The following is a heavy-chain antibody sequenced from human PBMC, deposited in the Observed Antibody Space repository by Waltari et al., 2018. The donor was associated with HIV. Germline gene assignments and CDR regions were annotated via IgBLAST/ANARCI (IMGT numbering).Heavy chain of an antibody. V-gene: IGHV3-9*01. CDR3: VREGVAAAGTNDAFDI. CDR2: ISWNSGRI. J-gene: IGHJ3*02. Sequence: VRQAPGRGLEWVSGISWNSGRIGYADSVKGRFTISRDNAKKSVFLQMNSLKTDDTALYYCVREGVAAAGTNDAFDIWGQGTMVTVSS. D-gene: IGHD6-13*01.